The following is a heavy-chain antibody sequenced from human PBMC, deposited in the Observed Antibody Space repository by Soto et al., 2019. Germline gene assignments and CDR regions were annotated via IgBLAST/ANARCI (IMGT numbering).Heavy chain of an antibody. CDR1: GASISSDGYS. CDR3: ARDYGHNWFDP. J-gene: IGHJ5*02. V-gene: IGHV4-30-2*01. D-gene: IGHD4-17*01. CDR2: IYPSGST. Sequence: QLQLQESGSGLVKPSQPLSLTCVVSGASISSDGYSWSWIRQPPGKGLEWIGYIYPSGSTYYNPSHKSRVTISVDKAKNQCSLRLSSGTAADTAVYYCARDYGHNWFDPWGQGTLVTVSS.